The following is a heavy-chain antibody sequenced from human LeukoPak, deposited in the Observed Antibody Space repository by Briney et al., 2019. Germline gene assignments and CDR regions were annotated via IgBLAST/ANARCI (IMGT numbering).Heavy chain of an antibody. D-gene: IGHD1-26*01. V-gene: IGHV3-21*01. CDR3: ARDPYSRRYGDYYYYYMDV. J-gene: IGHJ6*03. Sequence: PGGSLRLSCAASGFTFSSYNMNWVRQAPGKWLEWVSSITSSSSYIYYADSVKGRFTISRDNAKNSLYLQMNSLRAEDTAVYYCARDPYSRRYGDYYYYYMDVWGKGTTVTISS. CDR2: ITSSSSYI. CDR1: GFTFSSYN.